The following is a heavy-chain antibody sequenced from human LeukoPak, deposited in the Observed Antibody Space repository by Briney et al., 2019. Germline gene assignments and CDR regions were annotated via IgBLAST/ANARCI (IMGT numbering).Heavy chain of an antibody. D-gene: IGHD3-10*01. CDR3: AREGLLLWFGELWMPSFFDS. CDR2: INPNSGGT. Sequence: ASVKVSYTAAGPTFTAYYTHRGRQAPGQGLEWMGWINPNSGGTNYAQKFQGRVTMTRDTSISTAYMELSSLRSNDTAVYYCAREGLLLWFGELWMPSFFDSWGQGTLVTVSS. CDR1: GPTFTAYY. V-gene: IGHV1-2*02. J-gene: IGHJ4*02.